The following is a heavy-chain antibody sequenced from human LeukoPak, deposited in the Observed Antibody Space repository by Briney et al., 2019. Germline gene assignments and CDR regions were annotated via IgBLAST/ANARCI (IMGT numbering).Heavy chain of an antibody. CDR1: GFTLSSYS. CDR2: ISSSGSTI. CDR3: ARVRYNWNGIPNWFDP. Sequence: GGSLRLSCAASGFTLSSYSMNWVRQAPGKGLEWVSYISSSGSTIYYADSVKGRFTISRDNAKNSLYLQMNSLRAEDTAVYYCARVRYNWNGIPNWFDPWGQGTLVTVSS. D-gene: IGHD1-1*01. V-gene: IGHV3-48*04. J-gene: IGHJ5*02.